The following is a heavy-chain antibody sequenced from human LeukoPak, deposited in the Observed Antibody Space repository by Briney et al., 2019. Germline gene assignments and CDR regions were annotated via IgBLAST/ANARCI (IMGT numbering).Heavy chain of an antibody. CDR3: ARDLEGVTIFGVVPFFDY. Sequence: GASVKVSCKASGGTFSSYAISWVRQAPGQGLEWMVRIIPIFGIANYAQKFQGRVTITADKSTSTAYMELSSLRSEDTAVYYCARDLEGVTIFGVVPFFDYWGQGTLVTVSS. CDR1: GGTFSSYA. D-gene: IGHD3-3*01. V-gene: IGHV1-69*04. CDR2: IIPIFGIA. J-gene: IGHJ4*02.